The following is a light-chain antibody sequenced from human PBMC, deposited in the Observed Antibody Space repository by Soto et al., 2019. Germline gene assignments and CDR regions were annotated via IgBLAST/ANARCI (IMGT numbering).Light chain of an antibody. V-gene: IGKV3-15*01. CDR3: QQYSXWPT. CDR2: DTA. J-gene: IGKJ5*01. CDR1: ESVSGN. Sequence: EIVMTQSPATLSVSPGERATLSCSASESVSGNLAWYQQKPGQAPRLLIYDTASRATAIPARFSGSGSGTEFTLTISSXXXXXXXXXYCQQYSXWPTFGQGTRLXXX.